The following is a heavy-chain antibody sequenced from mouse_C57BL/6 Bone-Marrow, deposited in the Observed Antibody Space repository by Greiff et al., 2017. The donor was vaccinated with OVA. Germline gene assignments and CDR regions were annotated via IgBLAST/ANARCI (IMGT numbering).Heavy chain of an antibody. CDR2: ISNGGGST. J-gene: IGHJ2*01. D-gene: IGHD1-1*02. CDR3: ARGGYVDY. V-gene: IGHV5-12*01. CDR1: GFTFSDYY. Sequence: EVKLVESGGGLVQPGGSLKLSCAASGFTFSDYYMYWVRQTPEKRLEWVAYISNGGGSTYYPDTVKGRFTISRGNAKNTLYLQMSRLKSEDTAMYYCARGGYVDYWGQGTTLTVSS.